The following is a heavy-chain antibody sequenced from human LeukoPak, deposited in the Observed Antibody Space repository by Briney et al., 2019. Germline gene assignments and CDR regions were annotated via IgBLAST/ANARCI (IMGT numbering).Heavy chain of an antibody. D-gene: IGHD3-22*01. Sequence: ASVKVSCKASGYAFTSYDINWVRQATGQGLEWMGWMNPNSGNTGYAQKFQGRVTMTRNTSISTAYMELSSLRSEDTAVYYCARGYGSGYYATKARQPNQGFDYWGQGTLVTVSS. CDR2: MNPNSGNT. J-gene: IGHJ4*02. CDR1: GYAFTSYD. CDR3: ARGYGSGYYATKARQPNQGFDY. V-gene: IGHV1-8*01.